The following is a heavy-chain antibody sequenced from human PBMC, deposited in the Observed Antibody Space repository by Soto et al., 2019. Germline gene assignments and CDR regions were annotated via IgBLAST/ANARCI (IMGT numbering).Heavy chain of an antibody. J-gene: IGHJ6*02. CDR3: GRPIIAGPAGGFDV. CDR1: GYSFTSYW. CDR2: IYPGDSYT. D-gene: IGHD1-20*01. V-gene: IGHV5-51*01. Sequence: VEALKISCKGSGYSFTSYWIAWVRQMPGKGLEWMGIIYPGDSYTRYSPSFQGQVTISADKSISTAYLQWRSLNTSDSAMYYCGRPIIAGPAGGFDVWGQGTPVTVSS.